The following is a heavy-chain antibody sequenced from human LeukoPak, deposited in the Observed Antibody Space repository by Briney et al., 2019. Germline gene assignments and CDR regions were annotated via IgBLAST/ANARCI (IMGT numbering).Heavy chain of an antibody. CDR3: ARHTIAVAGRGYNWFDP. V-gene: IGHV1-18*01. D-gene: IGHD6-19*01. J-gene: IGHJ5*02. CDR1: GYTFTSYG. Sequence: ASVKVSCKASGYTFTSYGISWVRQAPGQGLEWMGWISAYNGNTNYAQKLQGRVTMTTDTSTSTAYMELRSLRSDDTAVYYCARHTIAVAGRGYNWFDPWGQGTLVTVSS. CDR2: ISAYNGNT.